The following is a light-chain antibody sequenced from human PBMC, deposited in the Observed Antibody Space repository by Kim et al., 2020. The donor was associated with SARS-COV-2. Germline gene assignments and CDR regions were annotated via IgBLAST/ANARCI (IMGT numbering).Light chain of an antibody. CDR1: TGAVTTDYY. CDR3: LLLDSRAQSWI. CDR2: STN. V-gene: IGLV7-43*01. Sequence: GTVPLTFVSSTGAVTTDYYPSWLQQKPGQAPRTLIYSTNNKHSWTPARFSGSLLGGKAALTLSGVQPEDEAEYYCLLLDSRAQSWIFGGGTQLTVL. J-gene: IGLJ3*02.